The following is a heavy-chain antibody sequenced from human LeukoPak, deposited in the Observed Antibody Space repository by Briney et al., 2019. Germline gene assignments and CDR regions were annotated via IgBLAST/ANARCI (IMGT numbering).Heavy chain of an antibody. Sequence: ASVKVSCKASGYTFTSCDINWVRQATGQGLEWMGWMNPNSGNTGYAQKFQGRVTMTRNTSISTAYMELSSLRSEDTAVYYCARGNGKVVAATSLENWGQGTLVTVSS. J-gene: IGHJ4*02. CDR1: GYTFTSCD. CDR2: MNPNSGNT. V-gene: IGHV1-8*01. D-gene: IGHD2-15*01. CDR3: ARGNGKVVAATSLEN.